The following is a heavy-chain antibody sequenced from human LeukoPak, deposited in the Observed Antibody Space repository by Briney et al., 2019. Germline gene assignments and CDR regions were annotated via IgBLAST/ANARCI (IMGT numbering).Heavy chain of an antibody. CDR1: GFTFSSYW. V-gene: IGHV3-74*01. CDR2: INSDGSST. Sequence: GGSLRLSCAASGFTFSSYWMHWVRHAPGKGLVWVSRINSDGSSTSYADSVKGRFTISRDNAKNTLYLQMSSLRAEDTAVYYCARFPNNIVVVVAATPVAFDIWGQGTMVTVSS. D-gene: IGHD2-15*01. J-gene: IGHJ3*02. CDR3: ARFPNNIVVVVAATPVAFDI.